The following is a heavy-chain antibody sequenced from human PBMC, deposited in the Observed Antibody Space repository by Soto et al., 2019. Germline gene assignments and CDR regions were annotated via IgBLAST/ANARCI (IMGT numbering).Heavy chain of an antibody. CDR2: VYYTGST. J-gene: IGHJ4*02. Sequence: QVQLQESGPGLVKPSETLSLTCSVSGGSISGSYWSWIRQSPGKGLEWLGYVYYTGSTNDSPSLRSRVSISLDTSKNEFSLRLSSVTAADTAVYFCARSVAVPGAHIDYWGQGTQVTVSS. V-gene: IGHV4-59*01. CDR1: GGSISGSY. D-gene: IGHD6-19*01. CDR3: ARSVAVPGAHIDY.